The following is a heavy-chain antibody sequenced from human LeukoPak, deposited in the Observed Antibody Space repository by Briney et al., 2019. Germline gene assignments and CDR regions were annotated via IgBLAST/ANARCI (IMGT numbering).Heavy chain of an antibody. D-gene: IGHD6-13*01. Sequence: GGSLRLSCAASGFTFSSYAMSWVRQAPGKGLEWVSAISGSGGSTYYADSVKGRFTLPRDRSKNTLYLQMNSQSAEDGAVYYCATLPGGIASAGRYWGQGTLVTVSS. CDR2: ISGSGGST. J-gene: IGHJ4*02. CDR3: ATLPGGIASAGRY. CDR1: GFTFSSYA. V-gene: IGHV3-23*01.